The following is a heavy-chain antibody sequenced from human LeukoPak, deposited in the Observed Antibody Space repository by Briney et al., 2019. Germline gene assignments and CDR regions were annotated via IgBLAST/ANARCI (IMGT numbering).Heavy chain of an antibody. D-gene: IGHD3-10*01. V-gene: IGHV5-51*01. CDR3: VRSHYFGSGNYYWMFDP. J-gene: IGHJ5*02. Sequence: GESLKIPCKGSGYTFTNYWIGWVRQMPGKGLEWMGIIYPANSDTRYSPSFQGQVTISADKSTSTAYLQWSSLKASDTAMYFCVRSHYFGSGNYYWMFDPWGQGTLVTVSS. CDR2: IYPANSDT. CDR1: GYTFTNYW.